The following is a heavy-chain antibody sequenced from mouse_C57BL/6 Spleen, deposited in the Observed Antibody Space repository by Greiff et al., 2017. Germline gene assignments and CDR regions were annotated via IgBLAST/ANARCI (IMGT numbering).Heavy chain of an antibody. Sequence: VKLQQSGAELVRPGASVTLSCKASGYTFTDYEMHWVKQTPVHGLEWIGAIDPETGGTAYNQKFKGKAILTADKSSSTAYMELRSLTSEDSAVYYCTRPLTMDYWGQGTSVTVSS. V-gene: IGHV1-15*01. CDR1: GYTFTDYE. J-gene: IGHJ4*01. CDR2: IDPETGGT. CDR3: TRPLTMDY.